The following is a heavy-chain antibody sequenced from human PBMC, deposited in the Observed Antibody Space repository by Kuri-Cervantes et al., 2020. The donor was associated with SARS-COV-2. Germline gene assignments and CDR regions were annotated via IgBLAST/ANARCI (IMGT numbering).Heavy chain of an antibody. Sequence: SLSLSCAVSGFNFSRTDMHWVRQAPGKGLEWVAVISYDGKKKKCIGSGKGRFTISRDNSQNTVYLLMTNLRSEDTAMYYCAKDHFGVHDFWGQGTLVTVSS. CDR1: GFNFSRTD. D-gene: IGHD2-21*01. CDR3: AKDHFGVHDF. V-gene: IGHV3-30*18. CDR2: ISYDGKKK. J-gene: IGHJ4*02.